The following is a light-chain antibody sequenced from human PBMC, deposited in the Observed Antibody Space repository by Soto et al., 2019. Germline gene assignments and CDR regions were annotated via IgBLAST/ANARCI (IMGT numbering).Light chain of an antibody. Sequence: DIQMTQSPSTLSASVGDRVTITCRASQSISSWLAWYQQKPGKAPNLLIYKASSLESGVPSRFSGSGSGTEFPLTISSLQPDYFATYYCQQYSSYQRTFGQGTKVEIK. J-gene: IGKJ1*01. CDR1: QSISSW. CDR3: QQYSSYQRT. V-gene: IGKV1-5*03. CDR2: KAS.